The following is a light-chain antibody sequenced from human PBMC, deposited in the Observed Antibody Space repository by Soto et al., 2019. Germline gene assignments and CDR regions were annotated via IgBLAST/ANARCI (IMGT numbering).Light chain of an antibody. CDR1: QGISSY. CDR3: QHLYSYPFLT. CDR2: AAS. V-gene: IGKV1-9*01. J-gene: IGKJ4*01. Sequence: DIQLTQSPSFLSASVGDRVTITCRASQGISSYLAWYQQKPGKAPKLLIYAASTLQSGVPSRFSGSGSGTEFTLTISSLQPEDFPTYYCQHLYSYPFLTFGGGTKVEIK.